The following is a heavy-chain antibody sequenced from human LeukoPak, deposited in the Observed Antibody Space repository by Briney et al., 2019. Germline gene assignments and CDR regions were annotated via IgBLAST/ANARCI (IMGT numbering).Heavy chain of an antibody. V-gene: IGHV3-7*01. Sequence: GGSLRLSCAASGFTFSSYWMSWVRQAPGKGLEWVANIKQDGSEKYYVDSVKGRFTISRDNAKNSLYLQMNGLRAEDTAVYYCKQGVTFFDYWGQGTLVTVSS. CDR3: KQGVTFFDY. CDR2: IKQDGSEK. CDR1: GFTFSSYW. D-gene: IGHD3-10*01. J-gene: IGHJ4*02.